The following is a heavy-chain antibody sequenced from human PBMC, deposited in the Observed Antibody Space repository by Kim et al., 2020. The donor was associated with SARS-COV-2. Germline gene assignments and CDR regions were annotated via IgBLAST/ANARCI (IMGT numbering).Heavy chain of an antibody. V-gene: IGHV4-39*07. D-gene: IGHD6-19*01. J-gene: IGHJ5*02. Sequence: SRVTISVDTSKNQFSLKLSSVTAADTAVYYCARVRAVAGTAGFVLWFDPWGQGTLVTVSS. CDR3: ARVRAVAGTAGFVLWFDP.